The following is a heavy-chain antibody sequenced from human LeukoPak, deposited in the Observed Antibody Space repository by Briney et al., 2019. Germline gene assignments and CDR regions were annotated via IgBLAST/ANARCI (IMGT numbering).Heavy chain of an antibody. J-gene: IGHJ3*02. CDR2: INHSGST. D-gene: IGHD4-23*01. V-gene: IGHV4-34*01. CDR1: GGSFSGYY. CDR3: AGEDYGGNAMHAFDI. Sequence: SETLSLTCAVYGGSFSGYYWSWIRQPPGKGLEWIGEINHSGSTNYNPSLKGRVTISVDTSKNQFSLKLSSVTAADTAVYYCAGEDYGGNAMHAFDIWGQGTMVTVSS.